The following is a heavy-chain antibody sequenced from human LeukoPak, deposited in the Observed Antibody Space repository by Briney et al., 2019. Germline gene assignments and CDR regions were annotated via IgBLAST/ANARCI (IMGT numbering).Heavy chain of an antibody. Sequence: APVKVSCKASGYTFTGYYMHWVRQAPGQGLEWMGWINPNSGGTNYSQKFQGRVTMTRSTSISTAYMELSRLRSDDTAVYYCAREKVGSSWLYYNYGMDVCGQGRTVTVSS. CDR2: INPNSGGT. V-gene: IGHV1-2*02. CDR1: GYTFTGYY. D-gene: IGHD6-13*01. CDR3: AREKVGSSWLYYNYGMDV. J-gene: IGHJ6*02.